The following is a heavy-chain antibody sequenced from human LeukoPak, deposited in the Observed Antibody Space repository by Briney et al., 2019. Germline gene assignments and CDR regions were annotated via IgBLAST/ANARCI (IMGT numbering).Heavy chain of an antibody. CDR2: IIPILGIA. CDR3: ARARSKVLRYFDS. J-gene: IGHJ4*02. D-gene: IGHD3-9*01. CDR1: GGTFSSYA. V-gene: IGHV1-69*04. Sequence: ASVKVSCKASGGTFSSYAISWVRQAPGQGLEWVGRIIPILGIANYAQKFQGRVTITADKSTSTAYMELSSLRSEDTAVYYCARARSKVLRYFDSRGQGTLVTVSS.